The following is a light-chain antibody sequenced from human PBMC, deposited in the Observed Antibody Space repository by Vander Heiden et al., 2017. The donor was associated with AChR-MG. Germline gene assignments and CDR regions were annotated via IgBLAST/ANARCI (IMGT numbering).Light chain of an antibody. V-gene: IGLV7-46*01. CDR2: DTT. Sequence: QAVVTQEPSLTVSPGGTVTLTCASSAGPVTSDHHPFWFQQRPGQVPRTLIFDTTDRYSWTPVRFSGSLLGNKAALTLSGAQPEDEAHYFCLLFQNGGAAFGGGTNLTVL. CDR3: LLFQNGGAA. J-gene: IGLJ2*01. CDR1: AGPVTSDHH.